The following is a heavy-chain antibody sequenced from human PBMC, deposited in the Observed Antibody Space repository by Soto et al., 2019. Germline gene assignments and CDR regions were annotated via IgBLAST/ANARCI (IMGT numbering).Heavy chain of an antibody. J-gene: IGHJ4*02. CDR1: GASISSGVYY. Sequence: PSETLSLTCTVSGASISSGVYYWNWIRQHPGKGLEWIGYAHHSGSTYYSPSLKSRATISVDTSRNQFSLKLSSVTAADTAVYYCAKGGTYHELVPDNWGQGTLVTV. CDR2: AHHSGST. V-gene: IGHV4-31*03. CDR3: AKGGTYHELVPDN. D-gene: IGHD3-16*02.